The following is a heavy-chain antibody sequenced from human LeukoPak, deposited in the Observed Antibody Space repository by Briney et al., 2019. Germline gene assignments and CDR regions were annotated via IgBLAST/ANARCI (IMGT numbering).Heavy chain of an antibody. CDR3: ARSMPLEGGSLYYHYYGMDV. CDR1: GGSISSGGYY. D-gene: IGHD1-26*01. J-gene: IGHJ6*02. Sequence: SETLSLTCTVSGGSISSGGYYWSWIRQHPGKGLEWIGYIYYSGSTYYNPSLKSRVTMSVDTSKNQFSLKLSSVTAADTAVYYCARSMPLEGGSLYYHYYGMDVWGQGTTVTVSS. V-gene: IGHV4-31*03. CDR2: IYYSGST.